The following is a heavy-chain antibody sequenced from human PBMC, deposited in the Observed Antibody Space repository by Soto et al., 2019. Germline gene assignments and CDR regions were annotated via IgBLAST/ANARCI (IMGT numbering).Heavy chain of an antibody. J-gene: IGHJ6*02. CDR1: GFTFSGSA. CDR2: IRSKANSYAT. Sequence: EVQLVESGGGLVQPGGSLKLSCAASGFTFSGSAMHWVRQSSGKGLEWVGRIRSKANSYATAYAASVKGRFPISRDDSKNTAYLQMNSLKTEDTAVYYSTRRWGDYYDSSGYRPYDDYYGMDVWGQGTTVTVS. CDR3: TRRWGDYYDSSGYRPYDDYYGMDV. V-gene: IGHV3-73*02. D-gene: IGHD3-22*01.